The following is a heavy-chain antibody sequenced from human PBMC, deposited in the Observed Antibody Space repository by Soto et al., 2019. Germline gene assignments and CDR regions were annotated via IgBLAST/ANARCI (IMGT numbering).Heavy chain of an antibody. CDR2: IYYRGST. V-gene: IGHV4-59*11. D-gene: IGHD1-26*01. CDR1: GGSISSHY. CDR3: ARDGREATGMDV. J-gene: IGHJ6*02. Sequence: LSETPSLTCTVSGGSISSHYWSWVRQAPGKALEWIGHIYYRGSTTYNPSLRSRSTISVDTSNNQFSLKLNSVTTADTAVYYCARDGREATGMDVSGPATKVTVSS.